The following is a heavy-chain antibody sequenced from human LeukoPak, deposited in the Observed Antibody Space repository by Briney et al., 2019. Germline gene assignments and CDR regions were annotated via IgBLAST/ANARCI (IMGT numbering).Heavy chain of an antibody. CDR3: ARDSGSGLRIFYGMDV. D-gene: IGHD3-10*01. CDR2: ISLNSAAI. J-gene: IGHJ6*02. V-gene: IGHV3-21*04. Sequence: GVSLRLSCAACGFAYSTYSMNWVRQPPGQGLKWVASISLNSAAIYYADSVKGRFTISRHNSKNTLYLQMNSLRAEDTTVYYCARDSGSGLRIFYGMDVWGQGPTVTVSS. CDR1: GFAYSTYS.